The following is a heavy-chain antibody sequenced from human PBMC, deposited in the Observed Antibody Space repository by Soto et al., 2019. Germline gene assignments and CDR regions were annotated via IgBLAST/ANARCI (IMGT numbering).Heavy chain of an antibody. V-gene: IGHV3-23*01. CDR1: GFTFSNHA. CDR2: ISDSGST. D-gene: IGHD2-2*01. Sequence: EVQLLESGGALVQPGGSLRLSCAASGFTFSNHAMNWVRQAPGKGLEWVSTISDSGSTYYADSVKGRFTLSRYNSKNTLYLQMNSLRAADTAVYYCARDAGGHYCTSTSCLYFFDHWCQGPLVIVSS. J-gene: IGHJ4*02. CDR3: ARDAGGHYCTSTSCLYFFDH.